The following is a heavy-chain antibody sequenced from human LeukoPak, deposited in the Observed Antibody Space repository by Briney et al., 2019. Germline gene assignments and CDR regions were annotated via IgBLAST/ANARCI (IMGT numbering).Heavy chain of an antibody. CDR3: AKDREYSSSSSFDY. D-gene: IGHD6-6*01. CDR1: GFTFSSYE. J-gene: IGHJ4*02. V-gene: IGHV3-48*03. Sequence: PGGSLRLSCAASGFTFSSYEMNWVRPAPGKGLEWVSYISSSGSTIYYADSVKGRFTISRDNAKNSLYLQMNSLRAEDTALYYCAKDREYSSSSSFDYWGQGTLVTVSS. CDR2: ISSSGSTI.